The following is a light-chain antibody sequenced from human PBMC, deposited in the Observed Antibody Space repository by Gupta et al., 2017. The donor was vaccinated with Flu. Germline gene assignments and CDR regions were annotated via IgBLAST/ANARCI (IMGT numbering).Light chain of an antibody. Sequence: EIVLTQSPGTLSLSPGERATLSCRASQSVSSGSLAWYQVKPGRAPRLLIYGTSSRATGIPDRFSGSGSGTDFTLTVSRLEPDDFALYYCQQHGSSFTFGPGTRVDIK. CDR3: QQHGSSFT. V-gene: IGKV3-20*01. CDR1: QSVSSGS. J-gene: IGKJ3*01. CDR2: GTS.